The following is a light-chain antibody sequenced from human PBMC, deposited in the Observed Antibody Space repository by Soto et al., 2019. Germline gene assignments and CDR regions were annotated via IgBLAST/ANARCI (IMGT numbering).Light chain of an antibody. J-gene: IGKJ4*01. V-gene: IGKV3-15*01. Sequence: EIVMTQSPATLSVSPGERATLSCRASQSVSSNLAWYQKKPGHAPRLLIYGASTRATGIPARFSGSGSGTEFTLTISSLQSEDFAVYYCQQYNNWPPLTFGGGTKVEIK. CDR1: QSVSSN. CDR3: QQYNNWPPLT. CDR2: GAS.